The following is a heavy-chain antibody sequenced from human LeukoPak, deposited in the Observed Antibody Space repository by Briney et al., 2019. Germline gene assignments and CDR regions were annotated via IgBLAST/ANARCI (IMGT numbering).Heavy chain of an antibody. D-gene: IGHD3-10*01. Sequence: SVKVSCKASGGTFSSYAISWVRQAPGQGLEWMGGIIPIFGTANYAQKFQGRVTMTEDTSTDTAYMELSSLRSEDTAVYYCATLPRLWFGEGLDYWGQGTLVTVSS. CDR2: IIPIFGTA. V-gene: IGHV1-69*06. J-gene: IGHJ4*02. CDR3: ATLPRLWFGEGLDY. CDR1: GGTFSSYA.